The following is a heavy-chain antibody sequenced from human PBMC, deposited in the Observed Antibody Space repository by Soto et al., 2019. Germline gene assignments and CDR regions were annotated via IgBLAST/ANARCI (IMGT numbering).Heavy chain of an antibody. CDR2: IDWDDDK. D-gene: IGHD5-18*01. V-gene: IGHV2-70*01. Sequence: SGPTLVNPTQTLRLTCTLSGFSLSTSGMCVSWIRQPPGKALEWLALIDWDDDKYYSTSLKTRLTISKDTSKNQVVLTMTNMDPVDIATYYCARMVSYVYYYYGMDVWGQGTTVTVSS. CDR1: GFSLSTSGMC. J-gene: IGHJ6*02. CDR3: ARMVSYVYYYYGMDV.